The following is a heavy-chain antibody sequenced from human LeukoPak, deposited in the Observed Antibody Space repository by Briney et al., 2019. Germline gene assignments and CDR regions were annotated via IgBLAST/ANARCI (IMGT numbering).Heavy chain of an antibody. CDR2: IWYDGSNK. CDR3: AKGNDFWSGYLDY. J-gene: IGHJ4*02. V-gene: IGHV3-33*06. Sequence: GGSLRLSCAASGFTFSSYGMHWVRQAPGEGLEWVAVIWYDGSNKYYADSVKGRFTISRDNSKNTLYLQMNSLRAEDTAVYYCAKGNDFWSGYLDYWGQGTLVTVSS. D-gene: IGHD3-3*01. CDR1: GFTFSSYG.